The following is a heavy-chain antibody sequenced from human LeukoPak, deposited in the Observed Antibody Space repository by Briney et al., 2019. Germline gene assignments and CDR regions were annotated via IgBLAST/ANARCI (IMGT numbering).Heavy chain of an antibody. CDR2: IYYSGST. CDR3: ARGSYYGSGSFDY. CDR1: GGSISSYY. J-gene: IGHJ4*02. V-gene: IGHV4-59*01. Sequence: SETLSLTCTVSGGSISSYYWSWIRQPPGKGLEWIGYIYYSGSTNYNPSLKSRVTISVDTSKNQLSLKLSSVTAADTAVYYCARGSYYGSGSFDYWGQGTLVTVSS. D-gene: IGHD3-10*01.